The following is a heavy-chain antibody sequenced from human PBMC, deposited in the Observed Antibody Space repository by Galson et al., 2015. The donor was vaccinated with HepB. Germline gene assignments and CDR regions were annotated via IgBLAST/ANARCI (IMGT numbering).Heavy chain of an antibody. Sequence: SVKVSCKASGYTFTSYGISWVRQAPGQGLEWMGWISAYNGNTNYAQKLQGRVTMTTDTSTSTAYMELRSLRSDDTAVYYCARDVVGGQWLAYDAFDIWGQGTMVTVSS. J-gene: IGHJ3*02. CDR2: ISAYNGNT. V-gene: IGHV1-18*01. CDR3: ARDVVGGQWLAYDAFDI. D-gene: IGHD6-19*01. CDR1: GYTFTSYG.